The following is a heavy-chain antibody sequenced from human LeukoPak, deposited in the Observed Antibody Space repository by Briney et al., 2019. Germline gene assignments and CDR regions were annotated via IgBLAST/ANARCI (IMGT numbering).Heavy chain of an antibody. CDR2: INTNTGNP. D-gene: IGHD3-9*01. CDR3: ARTDILTGYRPIGFDP. CDR1: GYTFTNYA. Sequence: ASVKVSCKASGYTFTNYAVNWVRQAPGQGLEWMGWINTNTGNPTYAQGFTGRFVFSLDTSVSTAYLQISSLKAEDTAVYYCARTDILTGYRPIGFDPWGQGTLVTVSS. V-gene: IGHV7-4-1*02. J-gene: IGHJ5*02.